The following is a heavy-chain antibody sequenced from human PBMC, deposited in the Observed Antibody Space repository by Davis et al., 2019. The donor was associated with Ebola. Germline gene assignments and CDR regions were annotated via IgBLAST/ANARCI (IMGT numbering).Heavy chain of an antibody. CDR1: GFTFSSYG. CDR2: ISGSGGTT. V-gene: IGHV3-23*01. CDR3: ARDRGEYYYDSSGYYGYYYYGMDV. Sequence: GEYLKISCAASGFTFSSYGMHWVRQAPGKGLEWVSAISGSGGTTYYAGSVKGRFTVSRDNSKKTMYLQMNSLRDEDTAVYYCARDRGEYYYDSSGYYGYYYYGMDVWGQGTTVTVSS. J-gene: IGHJ6*02. D-gene: IGHD3-22*01.